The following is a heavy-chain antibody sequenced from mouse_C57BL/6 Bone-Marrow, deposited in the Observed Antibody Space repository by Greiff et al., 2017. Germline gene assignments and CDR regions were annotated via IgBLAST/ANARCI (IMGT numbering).Heavy chain of an antibody. CDR3: ARERGYFACPYFDY. CDR1: GSNIKNTY. J-gene: IGHJ2*01. CDR2: LDPANGNT. Sequence: VQLKQSVAELVRPGASVKLSCTASGSNIKNTYMHWVKQRPEQGLAWIGRLDPANGNTKYAPKFQGKATITADTSSNTAYLQLSSLTSEDAAICYCARERGYFACPYFDYWGQGTTLTVSS. V-gene: IGHV14-3*01. D-gene: IGHD2-3*01.